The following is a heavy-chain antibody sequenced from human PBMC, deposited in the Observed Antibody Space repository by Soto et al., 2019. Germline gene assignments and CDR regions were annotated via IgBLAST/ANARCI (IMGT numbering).Heavy chain of an antibody. Sequence: EVQLLESGGGLVQPGGSLRLSCAASGFTFSSDAMSWVRQAPGKGLEWVSAISGSGGSTYYADSVKGRFTISRDNSKNTLYLQMNSLRAEDTAVYYCAKDSLKNVYGDSLDYWGQGTLVTVSS. CDR1: GFTFSSDA. J-gene: IGHJ4*02. CDR2: ISGSGGST. D-gene: IGHD4-17*01. V-gene: IGHV3-23*01. CDR3: AKDSLKNVYGDSLDY.